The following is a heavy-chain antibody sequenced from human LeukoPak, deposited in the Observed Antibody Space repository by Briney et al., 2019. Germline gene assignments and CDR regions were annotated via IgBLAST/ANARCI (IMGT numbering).Heavy chain of an antibody. Sequence: AGGSLRLSCAASGFTFSSYGMHWVRQAPGKGLEWVAVIWYDGSNKYYADSVKGRFTISRDNSKNTLYLQMNSLRAEDTAVYYCAKPLGNYYYYGMDVWGQGTTVTVSS. CDR2: IWYDGSNK. V-gene: IGHV3-30*02. CDR3: AKPLGNYYYYGMDV. J-gene: IGHJ6*02. CDR1: GFTFSSYG.